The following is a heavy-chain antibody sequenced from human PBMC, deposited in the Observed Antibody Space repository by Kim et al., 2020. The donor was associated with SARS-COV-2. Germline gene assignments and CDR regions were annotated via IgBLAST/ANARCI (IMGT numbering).Heavy chain of an antibody. J-gene: IGHJ4*02. Sequence: GGSLRLSCAASGFTFSSYAMSWVRQAPGKGLEWVSAISGSGGSTYYADSVKGRFTISRDNSKNTLYLQMNSLRAEDTAVYYCAKDGGYSYGYAPDYWGQGTLVTVSS. V-gene: IGHV3-23*01. CDR2: ISGSGGST. CDR3: AKDGGYSYGYAPDY. D-gene: IGHD5-18*01. CDR1: GFTFSSYA.